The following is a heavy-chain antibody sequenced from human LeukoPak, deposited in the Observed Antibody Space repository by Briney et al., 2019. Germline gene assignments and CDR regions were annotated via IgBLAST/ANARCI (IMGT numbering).Heavy chain of an antibody. CDR2: IYSGGST. D-gene: IGHD6-13*01. CDR1: GFTVSSNY. J-gene: IGHJ1*01. V-gene: IGHV3-66*01. Sequence: GGSLRLSCPASGFTVSSNYMSWVRQAPGKGLEWVSVIYSGGSTYYADYVKDRFTISRDNSKNTLYLQMNSLRAEDTAVYYCASSLGIAAEVYFQHWGQGTLVTVSS. CDR3: ASSLGIAAEVYFQH.